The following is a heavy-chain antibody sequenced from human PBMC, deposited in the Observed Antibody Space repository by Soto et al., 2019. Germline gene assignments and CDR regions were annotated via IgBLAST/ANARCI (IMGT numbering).Heavy chain of an antibody. CDR2: KTYDGSNK. D-gene: IGHD1-26*01. V-gene: IGHV3-30-3*01. CDR3: ARAGGLLVDY. Sequence: QVQLVESGGGVVQPGRTLRLSCAASGYMFRSYAMHWVRQAPGKGLEWVAVKTYDGSNKYYADSVKGRFTISRDNSKNTLYLQMNSLRAEDTAVYYCARAGGLLVDYWGQGTLVTVSS. CDR1: GYMFRSYA. J-gene: IGHJ4*02.